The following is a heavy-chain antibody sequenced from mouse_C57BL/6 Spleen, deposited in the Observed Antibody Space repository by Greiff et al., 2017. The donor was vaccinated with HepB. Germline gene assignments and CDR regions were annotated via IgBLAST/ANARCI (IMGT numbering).Heavy chain of an antibody. D-gene: IGHD1-1*01. J-gene: IGHJ4*01. Sequence: EVMLVESGGGLVKPGGSLKLSCAASGFTFSSYAMSWVRQTPEKRLEWVATISDGGSYTYYPDNVKGRFTISRDNAKNNLYLQMSHLKSEDTAMYYCARDPFYGSSYNYYAMDYWGQGTSVTVSS. CDR1: GFTFSSYA. CDR3: ARDPFYGSSYNYYAMDY. CDR2: ISDGGSYT. V-gene: IGHV5-4*01.